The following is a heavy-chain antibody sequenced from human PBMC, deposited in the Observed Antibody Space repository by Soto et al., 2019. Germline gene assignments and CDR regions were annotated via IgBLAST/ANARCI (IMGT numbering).Heavy chain of an antibody. V-gene: IGHV3-23*01. CDR2: ISGSGGST. CDR1: GFTFSSYA. Sequence: GESLKISCAASGFTFSSYAMSWVRQAPGKGLEWVSAISGSGGSTYYADSVKGRFTISRDNSKNTLYLQMNSLRAEDTAVYYCAKDPRRLWFGEFYYYGMDVWGQGTTVTVSS. CDR3: AKDPRRLWFGEFYYYGMDV. D-gene: IGHD3-10*01. J-gene: IGHJ6*02.